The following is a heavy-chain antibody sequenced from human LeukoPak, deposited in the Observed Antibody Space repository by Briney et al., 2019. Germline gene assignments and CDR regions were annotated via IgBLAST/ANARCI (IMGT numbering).Heavy chain of an antibody. CDR3: ARDEGAKIAFAI. V-gene: IGHV1-69*06. CDR2: IIPIFGTA. D-gene: IGHD1-26*01. J-gene: IGHJ3*02. Sequence: SVKVSCKASGGTFSSYAISWVRQAPGQGLEWMGGIIPIFGTANYAQKFQGRVTINADKSTSTAYMELSSLRSEDTAVYYCARDEGAKIAFAIWGQGTMVTVSS. CDR1: GGTFSSYA.